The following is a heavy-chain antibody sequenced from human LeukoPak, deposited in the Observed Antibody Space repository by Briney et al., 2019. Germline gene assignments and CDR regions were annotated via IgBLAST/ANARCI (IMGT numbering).Heavy chain of an antibody. J-gene: IGHJ4*02. CDR3: ARDSSSWDFDY. V-gene: IGHV3-30*19. Sequence: GGSLRLSCAASGFTFRTYGMHWVRQAPGKGLEWVAVIAYDGGTKYYADSVKGRFTISRDNSKNTLYLEMNSLRAEDAAVYYCARDSSSWDFDYWGQGTLVTVSS. CDR2: IAYDGGTK. D-gene: IGHD6-13*01. CDR1: GFTFRTYG.